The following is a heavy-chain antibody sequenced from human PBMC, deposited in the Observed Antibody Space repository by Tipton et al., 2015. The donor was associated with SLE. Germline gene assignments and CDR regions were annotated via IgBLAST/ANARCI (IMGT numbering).Heavy chain of an antibody. Sequence: TLSLTCSVSGASISTYYWGWIRQAPGRGLEWVGCMRHSGITNYNPSLKSRVTMSVDTSKNQLSLNLNSVTAADTAVYYCARLNDATAIASFDYWGQGNLVTVSS. J-gene: IGHJ4*02. CDR1: GASISTYY. V-gene: IGHV4-59*01. CDR3: ARLNDATAIASFDY. CDR2: MRHSGIT. D-gene: IGHD2-21*02.